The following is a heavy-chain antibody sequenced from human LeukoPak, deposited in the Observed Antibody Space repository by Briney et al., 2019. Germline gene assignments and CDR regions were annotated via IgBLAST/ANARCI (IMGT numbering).Heavy chain of an antibody. CDR3: ASGGGGSWYSQ. CDR2: IYYSGST. J-gene: IGHJ4*02. Sequence: SETLSLTCTVSGASINSNYWSWIRQPPGKGLEWIGFIYYSGSTNYNPSLKSRVTISVDTSKNQFSLKISSVTAADTAVYYCASGGGGSWYSQWGQGTLVTVSS. CDR1: GASINSNY. D-gene: IGHD6-13*01. V-gene: IGHV4-59*12.